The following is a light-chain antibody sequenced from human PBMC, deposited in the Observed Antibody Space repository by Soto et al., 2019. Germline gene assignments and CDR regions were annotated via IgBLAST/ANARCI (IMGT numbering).Light chain of an antibody. J-gene: IGLJ3*02. CDR1: SSDVGGYDY. CDR3: SSYTSTSTLWV. CDR2: EVS. V-gene: IGLV2-14*01. Sequence: QSALTQPASVSGSPGQSITISCTGTSSDVGGYDYVSWYQQHPGKAPKVMIYEVSYRPSGVSNRFSGSKSGNTASLTISGLQAEDEADYYCSSYTSTSTLWVFGGGTKPDRP.